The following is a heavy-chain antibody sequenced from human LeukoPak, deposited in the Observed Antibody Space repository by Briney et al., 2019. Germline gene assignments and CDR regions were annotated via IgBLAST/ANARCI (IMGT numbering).Heavy chain of an antibody. D-gene: IGHD2-2*01. CDR1: GYSISSGYF. V-gene: IGHV4-38-2*01. CDR2: IYHSGST. J-gene: IGHJ4*02. Sequence: MASETLSLTCAASGYSISSGYFWGWIRQPPGKGLEWIGSIYHSGSTYYNPSLKSRVTISVDTSKNQFSLKLSSVTAADTAVYYCARSSRSTSPDYWGQGALVTVSS. CDR3: ARSSRSTSPDY.